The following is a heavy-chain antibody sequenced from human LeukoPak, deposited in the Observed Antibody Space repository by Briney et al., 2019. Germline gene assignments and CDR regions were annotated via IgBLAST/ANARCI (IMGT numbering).Heavy chain of an antibody. V-gene: IGHV3-66*01. D-gene: IGHD4-23*01. J-gene: IGHJ3*02. CDR3: ATLTTVVLDAFDI. Sequence: GGSLRLSCAASGFTVSRNYMTWVRQAPGKGLEWVSVIYSGGSTAYADSVKGRFTISRDSSKNTLYLQMNSLRAEDTAVYYCATLTTVVLDAFDIWGQGTMVTVSS. CDR2: IYSGGST. CDR1: GFTVSRNY.